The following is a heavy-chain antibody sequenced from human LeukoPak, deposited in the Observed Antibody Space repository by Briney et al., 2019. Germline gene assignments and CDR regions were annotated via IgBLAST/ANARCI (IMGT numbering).Heavy chain of an antibody. J-gene: IGHJ6*02. D-gene: IGHD6-13*01. Sequence: PGGSLRLSCAASGFTFSSFSMNWVRQAPGNGLEWVSGISWNSGSTGYADSVKGRFTISRDNAKNSLYLQMNSLRAEDTALYYCAKDCSRYYYYGMDVWGQGTTVTVSS. CDR3: AKDCSRYYYYGMDV. CDR1: GFTFSSFS. CDR2: ISWNSGST. V-gene: IGHV3-9*01.